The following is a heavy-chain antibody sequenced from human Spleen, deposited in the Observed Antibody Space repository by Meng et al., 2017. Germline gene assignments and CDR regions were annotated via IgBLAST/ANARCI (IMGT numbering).Heavy chain of an antibody. J-gene: IGHJ4*02. CDR2: NNPTRST. V-gene: IGHV4-34*01. D-gene: IGHD4-11*01. CDR3: VRGSTTMAHDFDY. Sequence: HVQLQPSGPLPLTLSVSLFFTCVVSGGSFRDSYGSWIRQTPGKGLEWSGENNPTRSTRYNPSLESRTTISVDKSQNNLSLKLSSVTAADSAVYYCVRGSTTMAHDFDYWGQGTLVTVSS. CDR1: GGSFRDSY.